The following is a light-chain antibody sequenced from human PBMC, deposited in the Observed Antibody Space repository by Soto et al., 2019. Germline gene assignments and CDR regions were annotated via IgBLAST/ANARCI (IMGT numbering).Light chain of an antibody. CDR2: GAS. CDR1: QSVSSN. CDR3: QQYNNWPLS. Sequence: EIVMTQSPATLSVSPGERATLSCRASQSVSSNLGWYQQKPGQAPRLLIYGASAGATGIPARFSGSGSGTEFTLTISSLQSEDFAVYYCQQYNNWPLSFGGGTKVEIK. J-gene: IGKJ4*01. V-gene: IGKV3-15*01.